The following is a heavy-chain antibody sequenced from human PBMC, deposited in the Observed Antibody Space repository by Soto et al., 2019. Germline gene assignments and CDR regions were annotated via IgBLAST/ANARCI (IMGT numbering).Heavy chain of an antibody. J-gene: IGHJ2*01. Sequence: QVQLVQSGAEVKKPGSSVTGSCKASGGTFSSYTISWVRKAPGQGLEWMGGIIPICGTANYAQKFQGRVTISANESTSKAYMALGSLSAEVTAVYDWARGNHSGLSLGYFDVGCGGTLVTVST. CDR1: GGTFSSYT. V-gene: IGHV1-69*12. CDR3: ARGNHSGLSLGYFDV. D-gene: IGHD1-26*01. CDR2: IIPICGTA.